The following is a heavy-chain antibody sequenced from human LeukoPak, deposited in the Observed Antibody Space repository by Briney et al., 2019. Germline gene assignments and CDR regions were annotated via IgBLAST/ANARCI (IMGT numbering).Heavy chain of an antibody. Sequence: PGGSLRLSCAASGFTFSNAWMSWVRQAPGKGLEWVGRITSKTDGGTTDFAAPVKGRFTISRDDSKNTLYLQMNSLKTEDTAVYYCTTVSISDFDWLLDFDYWGQGTLVTVSS. CDR1: GFTFSNAW. CDR2: ITSKTDGGTT. V-gene: IGHV3-15*01. J-gene: IGHJ4*02. CDR3: TTVSISDFDWLLDFDY. D-gene: IGHD3-9*01.